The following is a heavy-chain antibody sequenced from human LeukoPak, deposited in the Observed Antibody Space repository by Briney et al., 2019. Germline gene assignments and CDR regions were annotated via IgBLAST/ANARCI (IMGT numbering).Heavy chain of an antibody. Sequence: ASVKVSCKASGYTFTSYDINWVRQATGQGLEWMGWMNPNSGNTGYAQKFQGRVTMTRNTSISTAYMELSSLRSEDTAVYYCARGDRYYDYVWGSYRTDPWGQGTTVTVSS. D-gene: IGHD3-16*02. J-gene: IGHJ6*02. CDR3: ARGDRYYDYVWGSYRTDP. CDR2: MNPNSGNT. V-gene: IGHV1-8*01. CDR1: GYTFTSYD.